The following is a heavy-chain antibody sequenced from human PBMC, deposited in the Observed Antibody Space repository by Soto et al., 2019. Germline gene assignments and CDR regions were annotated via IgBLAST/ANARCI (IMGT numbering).Heavy chain of an antibody. CDR1: GDSVFSDSAA. D-gene: IGHD3-10*01. CDR2: TYYRSKWYS. V-gene: IGHV6-1*01. Sequence: QVQLQQSGPGLVKPSQTLSLTCAISGDSVFSDSAAWNWIRQSPSRGLEWLGRTYYRSKWYSDYAESMKSXXNXSXXTSKNQVSLQLNSVSPEDTSVYYCTREAPYGRFDQWGQGTLVTVSS. J-gene: IGHJ4*02. CDR3: TREAPYGRFDQ.